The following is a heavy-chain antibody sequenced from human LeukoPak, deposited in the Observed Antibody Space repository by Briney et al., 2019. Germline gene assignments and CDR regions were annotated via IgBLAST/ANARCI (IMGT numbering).Heavy chain of an antibody. CDR2: IRYDGSNK. J-gene: IGHJ4*02. D-gene: IGHD3-16*02. CDR3: AKDTVARLRLGELSSFDY. CDR1: GFTFSSYG. Sequence: GGSLRPSCAASGFTFSSYGMHWVRQAPGKGLEWVAFIRYDGSNKYYADSVKGRFTISRDNSKNTLYLQMNSLRAEDTAVYYCAKDTVARLRLGELSSFDYWGQGTLVTVSS. V-gene: IGHV3-30*02.